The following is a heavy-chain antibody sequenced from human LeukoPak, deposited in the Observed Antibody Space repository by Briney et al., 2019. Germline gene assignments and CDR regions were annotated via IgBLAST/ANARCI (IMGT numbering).Heavy chain of an antibody. Sequence: SESMSLTCTVSGYSTSSVYYWGWIRQPPGMGLEGFGSIYHSGSTYYNPSRKSRDNISVDTAKNHFSLKLSSVTAAQTAVYYCARTRYYYNSRSYGAQYNFYYWGQGIWVTVSS. V-gene: IGHV4-38-2*02. J-gene: IGHJ4*02. CDR3: ARTRYYYNSRSYGAQYNFYY. D-gene: IGHD3-10*01. CDR2: IYHSGST. CDR1: GYSTSSVYY.